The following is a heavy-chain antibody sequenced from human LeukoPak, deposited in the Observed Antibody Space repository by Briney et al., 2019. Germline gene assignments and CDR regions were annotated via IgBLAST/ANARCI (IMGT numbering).Heavy chain of an antibody. CDR1: GYTLTELS. CDR3: ATYMVRGVQRMMSFDP. V-gene: IGHV1-24*01. CDR2: FDPEDGET. Sequence: GASVKVSCKVSGYTLTELSMHWVRQAPGKGLEWMGGFDPEDGETIYAQKFQGRVTMTEDTSTDTAYMELSSLRSEDTAVYYCATYMVRGVQRMMSFDPWGQGTLVTVSS. J-gene: IGHJ5*02. D-gene: IGHD3-10*01.